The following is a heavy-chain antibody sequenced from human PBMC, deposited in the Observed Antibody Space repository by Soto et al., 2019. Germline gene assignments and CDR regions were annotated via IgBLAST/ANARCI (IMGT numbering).Heavy chain of an antibody. CDR1: GFTFSSYA. D-gene: IGHD6-13*01. CDR3: AKDKVGIEQQLLLRYYYGMDV. J-gene: IGHJ6*02. V-gene: IGHV3-23*01. Sequence: EVQLLESGGGLVQPGGSLRLACAASGFTFSSYAMSWVRQAPGKGLEWVSAINGSGGSTYYADSVRGRFTISRDNSKNTLYLQMNSLRAEDTSVYYCAKDKVGIEQQLLLRYYYGMDVWGQGTTVTVSS. CDR2: INGSGGST.